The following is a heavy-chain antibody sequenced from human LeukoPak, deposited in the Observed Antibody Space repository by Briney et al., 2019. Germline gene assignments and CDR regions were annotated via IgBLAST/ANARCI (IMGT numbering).Heavy chain of an antibody. CDR3: ARDGKRSDYVTFDY. CDR2: ISYDGSNK. J-gene: IGHJ4*02. CDR1: GFTFSSYA. V-gene: IGHV3-30*04. Sequence: GRSLRLSCAASGFTFSSYAMHWVRQAPGKGLEWVAVISYDGSNKYYADSVKGRFTISRDNSKNTLYLQMNSLRAEDTAVYYCARDGKRSDYVTFDYWGQGTLVTVS. D-gene: IGHD3-16*01.